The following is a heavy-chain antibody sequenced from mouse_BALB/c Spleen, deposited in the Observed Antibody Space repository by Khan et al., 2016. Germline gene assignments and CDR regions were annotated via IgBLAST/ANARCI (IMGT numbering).Heavy chain of an antibody. CDR2: IHYSGST. CDR1: GNSITSAYS. J-gene: IGHJ3*01. V-gene: IGHV3-1*02. D-gene: IGHD1-1*02. CDR3: ARYYCGGAPWFAY. Sequence: EVKLEESGPDLVKPSQSLSLTCTVTGNSITSAYSWHWIRQFPGNKLEWMGYIHYSGSTNYKPSLKSRISIHRDTSKNQFFLQLNSVTTEDTATYYCARYYCGGAPWFAYGGQGTLVTVSA.